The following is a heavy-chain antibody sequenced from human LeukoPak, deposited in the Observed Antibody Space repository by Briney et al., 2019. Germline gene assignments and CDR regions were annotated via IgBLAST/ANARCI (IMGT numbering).Heavy chain of an antibody. CDR3: ARSPDYGDYFDY. J-gene: IGHJ4*02. V-gene: IGHV4-59*01. CDR1: GGSISSYY. Sequence: SETLSLTCTVSGGSISSYYWSWIRQPPGKGLEWIGCVYYSGITNYNPSLKSRVTISVDTSKNQFSLKLSSVTAADTAVYYCARSPDYGDYFDYWGQGTLVTVSS. CDR2: VYYSGIT. D-gene: IGHD4-17*01.